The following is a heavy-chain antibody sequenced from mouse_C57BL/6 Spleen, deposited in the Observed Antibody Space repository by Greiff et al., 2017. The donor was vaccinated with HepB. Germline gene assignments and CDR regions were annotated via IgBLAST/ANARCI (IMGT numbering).Heavy chain of an antibody. CDR2: ISDGGSYT. CDR1: GFTFSSYA. V-gene: IGHV5-4*01. Sequence: EVQVVESGGGLVKPGGSLKLSCAASGFTFSSYAMSWVRQTPEKRLEWVATISDGGSYTYYPDNVKGRFTISRDNAKNNLYLQMSHLKSEDTAMYYCARDRGYGSSPWYFDVWGTGTTVTVSS. D-gene: IGHD1-1*01. CDR3: ARDRGYGSSPWYFDV. J-gene: IGHJ1*03.